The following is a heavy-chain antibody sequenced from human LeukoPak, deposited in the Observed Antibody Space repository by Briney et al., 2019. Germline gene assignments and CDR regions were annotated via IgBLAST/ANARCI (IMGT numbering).Heavy chain of an antibody. CDR3: ASTYYYDSSGYYYRYCFDY. J-gene: IGHJ4*02. Sequence: SETLSLTCTVSGGSISSSSYYWGWIRQPPGKGLEWIGSIYYSGSTYYNPSLKSRVTISVDTSKNHFSLKLSSVTAADTAVYYCASTYYYDSSGYYYRYCFDYWGQGTLVTVSS. CDR1: GGSISSSSYY. D-gene: IGHD3-22*01. V-gene: IGHV4-39*02. CDR2: IYYSGST.